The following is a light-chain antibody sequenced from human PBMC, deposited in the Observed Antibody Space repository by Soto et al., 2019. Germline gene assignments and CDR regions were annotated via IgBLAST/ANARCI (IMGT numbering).Light chain of an antibody. CDR1: SSDVGSYNL. V-gene: IGLV2-23*02. CDR3: CSYAGNSTFV. CDR2: EVT. J-gene: IGLJ1*01. Sequence: QSVLTQPASVSGSPGQLITISCTGTSSDVGSYNLVSWYQQLPGKAPKLIIYEVTERPSGVSSRFSGSKSGNTASLTISGLQTEDEAEYYCCSYAGNSTFVFGPGTKATVL.